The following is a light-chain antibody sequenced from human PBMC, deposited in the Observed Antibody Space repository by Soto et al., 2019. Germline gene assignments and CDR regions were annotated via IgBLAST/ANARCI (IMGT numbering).Light chain of an antibody. CDR1: SSDVGGYKY. J-gene: IGLJ3*02. CDR2: EVS. V-gene: IGLV2-14*01. CDR3: SSYTTSSTGV. Sequence: QSALTQPASVSGSPGQSITISCTGNSSDVGGYKYVSWFQQHPGEAPKLMIYEVSNRPSGVSNRFSASKSGNTASLTISGLQAEDEADYYCSSYTTSSTGVFGGGTKLTVL.